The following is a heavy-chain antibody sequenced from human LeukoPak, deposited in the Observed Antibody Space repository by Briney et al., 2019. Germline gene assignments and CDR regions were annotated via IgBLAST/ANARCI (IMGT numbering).Heavy chain of an antibody. CDR2: IYYSGST. V-gene: IGHV4-61*01. Sequence: SETLSLTCTVSGGSISSSSYYWSWIRQPPGKGLEWIGYIYYSGSTNYNPSLKSRVTISVDTSKNQFSLKLSSVTAADTAVYYCARGGATRGSYYMDVWGKGTTVTVSS. J-gene: IGHJ6*03. CDR1: GGSISSSSYY. D-gene: IGHD1-26*01. CDR3: ARGGATRGSYYMDV.